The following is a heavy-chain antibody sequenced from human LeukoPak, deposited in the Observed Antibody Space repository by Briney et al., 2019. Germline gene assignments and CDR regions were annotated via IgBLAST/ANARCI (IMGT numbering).Heavy chain of an antibody. CDR3: ARGTAATAGIDY. J-gene: IGHJ4*02. V-gene: IGHV3-74*01. D-gene: IGHD6-13*01. CDR1: GFNFGSYW. CDR2: INTDGSAT. Sequence: GGSLRLSCAVSGFNFGSYWIHWVRQAPGKGLVWASLINTDGSATTYGDSAKGRFTVSRDNDKNTLFLEMNSLRVEDTAVYYCARGTAATAGIDYWGQGTLVTVSS.